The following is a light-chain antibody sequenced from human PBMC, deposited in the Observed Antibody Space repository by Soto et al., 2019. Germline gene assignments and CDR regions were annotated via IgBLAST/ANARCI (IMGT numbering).Light chain of an antibody. CDR3: QQYKSYNT. CDR1: QTINNW. CDR2: KAS. Sequence: DIQMTQSPSTLSASVGDRVSITCRASQTINNWLAWYQQKPGKAPKLLISKASTLERGVPSRFSGSGSVTDFTRTISSLQPDDFATYYCQQYKSYNTFGQGTKLESK. V-gene: IGKV1-5*03. J-gene: IGKJ2*01.